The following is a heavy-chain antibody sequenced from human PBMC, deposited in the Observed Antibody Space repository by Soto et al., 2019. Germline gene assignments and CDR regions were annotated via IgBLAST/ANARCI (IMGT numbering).Heavy chain of an antibody. J-gene: IGHJ5*02. CDR1: GGSISSGGYY. D-gene: IGHD2-2*01. CDR2: IYYSGTT. V-gene: IGHV4-31*03. Sequence: SETLSLTCTVSGGSISSGGYYWSWIRQHPGKGLEWIGYIYYSGTTYYNPSLKSRVTISVDTSKNQFSLKLSSVSAADTALYYRARCSLVVVPAPGFDPWGRGTLVTVSS. CDR3: ARCSLVVVPAPGFDP.